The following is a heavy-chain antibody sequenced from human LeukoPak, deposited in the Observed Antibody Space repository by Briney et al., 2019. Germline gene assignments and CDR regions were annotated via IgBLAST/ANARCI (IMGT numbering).Heavy chain of an antibody. J-gene: IGHJ3*02. CDR3: ARVLRGWELLYDAFDI. Sequence: GASVKVSCKASGYTFTGYYMHWVRQAPGQGLEWMGWINPNSGGTNYAQKFQGRVTMTRDTSISTAYMELSRLRSDDTAVYYCARVLRGWELLYDAFDIWGQGTMVTVSS. CDR1: GYTFTGYY. V-gene: IGHV1-2*02. CDR2: INPNSGGT. D-gene: IGHD1-26*01.